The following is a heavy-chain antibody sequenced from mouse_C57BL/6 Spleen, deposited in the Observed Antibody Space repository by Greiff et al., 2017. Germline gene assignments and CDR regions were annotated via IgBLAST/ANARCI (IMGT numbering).Heavy chain of an antibody. J-gene: IGHJ2*01. Sequence: VQLQQSGPELVKPGASVKIPCKASGYTFTDYNMDWVKQSHGKSLEWIGDINPNNGGTIYNQKFKGKATLTVDKSSSTAYMELRSLTSEDTAVYYCARLGWVYDYDEGYYFDYWGQGTTLTVSS. CDR1: GYTFTDYN. V-gene: IGHV1-18*01. D-gene: IGHD2-4*01. CDR2: INPNNGGT. CDR3: ARLGWVYDYDEGYYFDY.